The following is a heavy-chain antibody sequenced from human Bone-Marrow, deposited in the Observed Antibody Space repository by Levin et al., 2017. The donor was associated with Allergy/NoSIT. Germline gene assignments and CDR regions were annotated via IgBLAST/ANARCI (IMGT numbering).Heavy chain of an antibody. V-gene: IGHV5-51*01. CDR2: IYPRDSDT. D-gene: IGHD4-17*01. CDR1: GYSFTTYW. J-gene: IGHJ4*02. Sequence: GGSLRLSCKGSGYSFTTYWIAWVRQMPGKGLDWMGIIYPRDSDTRYSPSFQGQVTISADKSISTAYVQWSSLRASDAAIYYCARIREATVNTTLDYWGQGTLVTVSS. CDR3: ARIREATVNTTLDY.